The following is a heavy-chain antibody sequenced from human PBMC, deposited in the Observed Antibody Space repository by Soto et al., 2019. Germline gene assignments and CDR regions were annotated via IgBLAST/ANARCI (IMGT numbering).Heavy chain of an antibody. V-gene: IGHV1-2*04. D-gene: IGHD6-13*01. J-gene: IGHJ6*02. Sequence: GASVKVSCKASGYTFTGYYMHWVRQAPGQGLEWMGWINPNSGGTNYAQKFQGWVTMTRDTSISTAYMELSRLRSDDTAVYYCARGRSSGWYWGLYYGMDVWGQGTTVTVSS. CDR2: INPNSGGT. CDR3: ARGRSSGWYWGLYYGMDV. CDR1: GYTFTGYY.